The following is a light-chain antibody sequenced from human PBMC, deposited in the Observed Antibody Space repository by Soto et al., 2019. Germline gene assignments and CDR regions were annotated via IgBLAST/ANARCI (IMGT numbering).Light chain of an antibody. CDR2: GAS. J-gene: IGKJ5*01. CDR3: QKYDNAPIT. V-gene: IGKV3-20*01. Sequence: ESLLTQSPGILSLSPGERASVSCWASQSISSSFLAWYQQKPGEAPRLLIYGASSRATGIPDRFSGTESETDFTLTISILEPEDFAVQYCQKYDNAPITFGQGTRLEIK. CDR1: QSISSSF.